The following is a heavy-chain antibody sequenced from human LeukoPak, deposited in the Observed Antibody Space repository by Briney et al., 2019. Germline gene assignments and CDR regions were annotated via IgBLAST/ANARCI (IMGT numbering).Heavy chain of an antibody. V-gene: IGHV3-49*04. CDR3: TSDYGDYAFDY. CDR1: GFTFGDYA. CDR2: IRSKAYGGTT. J-gene: IGHJ4*02. D-gene: IGHD4-17*01. Sequence: GGSLRLSCTASGFTFGDYAMSWARQAPGKGLEWVGFIRSKAYGGTTEYAASVKGRFTISRDDSKSIAYLQMNSLKTEDTAVYYCTSDYGDYAFDYWGQGTLVTVSS.